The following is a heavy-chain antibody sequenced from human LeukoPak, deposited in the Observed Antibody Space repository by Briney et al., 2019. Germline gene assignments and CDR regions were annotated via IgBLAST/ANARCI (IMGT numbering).Heavy chain of an antibody. CDR2: IKQDGSEK. Sequence: GGALRLSCAASGFSVSDYWMTWVRQAQGNGLERVANIKQDGSEKTYVDSVKGRFTISRDNAKNSLYLQMNSLRVEDTAMYYCVRDGGTDWYDPWGQGTLVTVFS. CDR1: GFSVSDYW. D-gene: IGHD3-16*01. J-gene: IGHJ5*02. CDR3: VRDGGTDWYDP. V-gene: IGHV3-7*01.